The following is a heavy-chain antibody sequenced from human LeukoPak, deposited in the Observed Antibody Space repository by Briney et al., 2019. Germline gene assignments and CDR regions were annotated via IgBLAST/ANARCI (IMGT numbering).Heavy chain of an antibody. D-gene: IGHD2-15*01. Sequence: PGGSLRLSCAASGFTVSGSSLHWVRQASGKGLEWVGRVRSKTDNYATAYSASVQGRFTVSRDNSKNTLYLQMSSLRTEDTAVYYCVKEQESGSAGAFDIWGQGTMVTVSS. V-gene: IGHV3-73*01. CDR3: VKEQESGSAGAFDI. CDR1: GFTVSGSS. CDR2: VRSKTDNYAT. J-gene: IGHJ3*02.